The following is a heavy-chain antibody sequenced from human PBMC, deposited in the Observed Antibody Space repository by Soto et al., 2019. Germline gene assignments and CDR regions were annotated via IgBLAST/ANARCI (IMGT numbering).Heavy chain of an antibody. CDR2: INAGNGNT. Sequence: GSVKVSCKASGYTFTSYAMHWGRQAPGQRLEWMGWINAGNGNTKYSQKFQGRVTITRDSSASTAYMELSSLRSEDTAVYYCASTTYDFWSGYANWFDPWGQGTLVTVSS. V-gene: IGHV1-3*01. CDR3: ASTTYDFWSGYANWFDP. D-gene: IGHD3-3*01. CDR1: GYTFTSYA. J-gene: IGHJ5*02.